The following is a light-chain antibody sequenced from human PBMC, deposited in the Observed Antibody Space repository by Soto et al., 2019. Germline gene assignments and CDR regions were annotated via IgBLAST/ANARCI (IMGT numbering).Light chain of an antibody. Sequence: QLTQAPSLLSASVGDRVTITCRASPSIGSYLNCYQHKPGEDPKLLIFAADTLKSGVPSRFSGSGFNKEFTLTVTSLQPEDFATYSCQQNYDVPYTFGLGTRVEIK. CDR2: AAD. V-gene: IGKV1-39*01. CDR3: QQNYDVPYT. J-gene: IGKJ2*01. CDR1: PSIGSY.